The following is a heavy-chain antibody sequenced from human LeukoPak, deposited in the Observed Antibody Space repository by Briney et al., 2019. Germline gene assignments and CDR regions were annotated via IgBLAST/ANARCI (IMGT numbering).Heavy chain of an antibody. CDR2: IYYSGST. J-gene: IGHJ4*02. D-gene: IGHD2-21*01. V-gene: IGHV4-30-4*01. CDR3: ARDLWGGNYFDY. CDR1: GGSITSGEYY. Sequence: SQTLSLTCTVSGGSITSGEYYWSSIRQPPGKGLEWIGYIYYSGSTYYNPSLQSRVTIAVDTSKNQFSLKLSSVTAADTAVYYCARDLWGGNYFDYWGQGTLVTVSS.